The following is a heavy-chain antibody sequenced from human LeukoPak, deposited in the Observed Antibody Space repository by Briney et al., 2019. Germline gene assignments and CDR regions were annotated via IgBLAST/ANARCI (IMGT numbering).Heavy chain of an antibody. Sequence: ASVKVSCKASGYTFTSYDINWVRQATGQGLEWMGWMNPNSVNTGYAQKFQGRVTMTRNTSISTAYMELGSLRSEDTAVYYCARGPQVLLWFGATLTYRRDYYFDYWGQGTLVTVSS. CDR2: MNPNSVNT. V-gene: IGHV1-8*01. CDR3: ARGPQVLLWFGATLTYRRDYYFDY. CDR1: GYTFTSYD. J-gene: IGHJ4*02. D-gene: IGHD3-10*01.